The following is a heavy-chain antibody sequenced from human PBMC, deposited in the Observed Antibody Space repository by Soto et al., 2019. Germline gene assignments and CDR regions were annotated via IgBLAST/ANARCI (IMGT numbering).Heavy chain of an antibody. CDR1: GFTFDDYS. D-gene: IGHD1-1*01. Sequence: QVQLVESGGGVVQPGRSLRLSCAAFGFTFDDYSMHWVRQAPGKGLEWVALISYEGSNKYYADSVKGRFTISGDNAKNKPSLAVYSLRTGETSVYKCARPHIRYGRNEGIGIWGQGTMVTVSS. CDR3: ARPHIRYGRNEGIGI. J-gene: IGHJ3*02. CDR2: ISYEGSNK. V-gene: IGHV3-30-3*01.